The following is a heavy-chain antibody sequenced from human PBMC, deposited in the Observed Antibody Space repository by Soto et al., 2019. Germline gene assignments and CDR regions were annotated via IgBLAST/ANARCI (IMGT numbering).Heavy chain of an antibody. CDR2: IYHTGST. CDR3: ARGGRVSGLYFLYYFDL. V-gene: IGHV4-59*01. D-gene: IGHD3-16*01. Sequence: QVQLQESGPRLVKPSETLSLTCSVSAGSLSNYYWTWIRQSPGKGLEWIGEIYHTGSTKYNPSLKNRVAISVDMSKNQFTLTLSSVTPADTAVYYCARGGRVSGLYFLYYFDLWGQGTLITVSS. J-gene: IGHJ4*02. CDR1: AGSLSNYY.